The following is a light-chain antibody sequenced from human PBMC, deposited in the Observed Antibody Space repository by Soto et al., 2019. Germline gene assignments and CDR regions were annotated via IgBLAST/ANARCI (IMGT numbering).Light chain of an antibody. J-gene: IGKJ1*01. CDR2: DAS. V-gene: IGKV1-5*01. CDR3: QQYNTYLT. Sequence: DIQMTQSPSSLSASVGDRVTITCRASQSISNWLAWYQQKPGKAPKVLIYDASSLQTGVPSRFSGSGSRTEFTLTISSLQPDDFATYYCQQYNTYLTFGQGTKVDIK. CDR1: QSISNW.